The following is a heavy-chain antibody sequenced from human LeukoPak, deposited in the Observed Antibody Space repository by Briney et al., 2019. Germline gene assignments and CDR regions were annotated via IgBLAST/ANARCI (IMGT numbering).Heavy chain of an antibody. CDR2: IYYSGST. J-gene: IGHJ4*02. CDR3: GRMEYYFDY. CDR1: GGSISSYY. V-gene: IGHV4-59*01. Sequence: SETLSLTCTVSGGSISSYYWSWIRQPPGKGLEWIGYIYYSGSTNYNPSLKSRVTMSADTSKNQFSLRLSSVTAADTAVCYCGRMEYYFDYWGQGTLVTVSS. D-gene: IGHD3-3*01.